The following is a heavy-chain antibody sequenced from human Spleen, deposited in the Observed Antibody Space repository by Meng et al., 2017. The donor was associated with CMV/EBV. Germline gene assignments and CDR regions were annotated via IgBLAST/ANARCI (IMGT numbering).Heavy chain of an antibody. V-gene: IGHV3-9*03. CDR2: ISWNSNSI. Sequence: GGSLRLSCAASAFTFDDYAMHWVRQAPGKGLEWVSGISWNSNSIGYADSVRGRFTISRDNAKNSLYLQMNSVRPEDMALYYCAKGARDAFDLWGQGTMVTVSS. J-gene: IGHJ3*01. CDR3: AKGARDAFDL. CDR1: AFTFDDYA.